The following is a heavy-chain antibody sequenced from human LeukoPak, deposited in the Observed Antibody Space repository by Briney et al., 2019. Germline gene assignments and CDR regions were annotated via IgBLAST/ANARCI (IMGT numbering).Heavy chain of an antibody. D-gene: IGHD4-17*01. CDR2: ISSSSSYI. V-gene: IGHV3-23*01. CDR3: AKDRIRPFVDYEFDY. Sequence: GGSLRLSCAASGFTFSSYAMSWVRQAPGKGLEWVSSISSSSSYIYYADSVKGRFTISRDNSKNTLYLQMNSLRAEDTAVYYCAKDRIRPFVDYEFDYWGRGTLVTVSS. J-gene: IGHJ4*02. CDR1: GFTFSSYA.